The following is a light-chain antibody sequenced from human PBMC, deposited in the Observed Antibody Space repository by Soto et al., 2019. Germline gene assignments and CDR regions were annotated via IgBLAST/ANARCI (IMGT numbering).Light chain of an antibody. V-gene: IGKV3-20*01. CDR3: QQYGSSSWT. J-gene: IGKJ1*01. CDR2: GTS. Sequence: DSVLTQSPGTLSLSPGERATLSCRASQSVSSSYLAWYQQKPGQAPRLLIYGTSSRATAIPDRFSGSGSGTDFTLTISRLEPEDFAVYYCQQYGSSSWTFGQGTKVDIK. CDR1: QSVSSSY.